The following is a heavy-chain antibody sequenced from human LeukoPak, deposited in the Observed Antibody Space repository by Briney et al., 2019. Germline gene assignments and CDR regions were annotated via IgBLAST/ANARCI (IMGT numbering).Heavy chain of an antibody. CDR1: GFTVSSNY. CDR3: AQTFCSSTNCYTNWFDA. J-gene: IGHJ5*02. Sequence: GGSLRLSCAASGFTVSSNYMSWVRQAPGKGLEWVSVIYSGGSTYYADSVKGRFTISRDNSKNTLYLQMNTLRAEDTAVYYCAQTFCSSTNCYTNWFDAWGQGTLVTVSS. V-gene: IGHV3-53*01. D-gene: IGHD2-2*02. CDR2: IYSGGST.